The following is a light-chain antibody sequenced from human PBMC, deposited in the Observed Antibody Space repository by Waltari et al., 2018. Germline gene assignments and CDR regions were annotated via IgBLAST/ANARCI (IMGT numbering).Light chain of an antibody. J-gene: IGKJ2*01. V-gene: IGKV1-39*01. Sequence: DIQMTQSPSSLSASVGDRVTIPCRASQSISSYLNWYQQKPGKAPDLLISATSSLQSGVPSRFSAGGSGTDFTLTVSSLQPEDFATYYCQQGYTTPYTFGQGTKVEIK. CDR1: QSISSY. CDR3: QQGYTTPYT. CDR2: ATS.